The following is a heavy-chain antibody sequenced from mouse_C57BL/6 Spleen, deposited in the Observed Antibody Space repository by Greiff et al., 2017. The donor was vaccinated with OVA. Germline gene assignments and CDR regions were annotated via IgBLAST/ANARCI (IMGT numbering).Heavy chain of an antibody. D-gene: IGHD2-3*01. CDR1: GFTFSDYG. CDR2: ISSGSSTI. CDR3: ARIYDGYAMDY. V-gene: IGHV5-17*01. J-gene: IGHJ4*01. Sequence: DVQLVESGGGLVKPGGSLKLSCAASGFTFSDYGMHWVRQAPEKGLEWVAYISSGSSTIYYADTVKGRFTISRDNAKNTLFLQMTSRRSEDTAMYYCARIYDGYAMDYWGQGTSVTVSS.